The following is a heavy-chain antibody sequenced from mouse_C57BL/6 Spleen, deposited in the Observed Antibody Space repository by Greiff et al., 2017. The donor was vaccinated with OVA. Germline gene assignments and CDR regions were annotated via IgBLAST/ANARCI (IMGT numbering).Heavy chain of an antibody. Sequence: QVQLQQPGAELVRPGSSVKLSCTASGYTFTSYWMHWVKQRPIQGLEWIGNIDPSDSETHYNQKFKDKATLTVDKSSSTAYMQLSSLTSEDSAVYYCARGSTGSSLWYFDDWGTGTTGTVSS. D-gene: IGHD1-1*01. J-gene: IGHJ1*03. CDR1: GYTFTSYW. V-gene: IGHV1-52*01. CDR3: ARGSTGSSLWYFDD. CDR2: IDPSDSET.